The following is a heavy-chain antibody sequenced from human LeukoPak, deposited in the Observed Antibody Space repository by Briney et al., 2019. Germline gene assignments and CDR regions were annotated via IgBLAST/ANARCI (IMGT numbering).Heavy chain of an antibody. CDR2: ISYDGSNK. D-gene: IGHD1-14*01. Sequence: PGRSLRLSCAASGFTFSSYAMHWVRQAPGKGLEWVAVISYDGSNKYYADSVKGRFTISRDNSKNTLYLQMNSLRAEDTAVYYCARARNSGYWGQGTLVTVSS. V-gene: IGHV3-30-3*01. CDR1: GFTFSSYA. J-gene: IGHJ4*02. CDR3: ARARNSGY.